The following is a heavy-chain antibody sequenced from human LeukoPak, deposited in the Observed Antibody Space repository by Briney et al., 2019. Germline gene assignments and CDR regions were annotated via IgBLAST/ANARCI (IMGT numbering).Heavy chain of an antibody. CDR2: IFHSGST. J-gene: IGHJ6*04. D-gene: IGHD3-10*01. CDR1: GGSISSGYY. V-gene: IGHV4-38-2*01. CDR3: ARASGSYGSGSYYYYGMDV. Sequence: SETLSLTCAVSGGSISSGYYWGWIRQPPGKGLEWIGSIFHSGSTYYNPSLKSRVNMSVDTSKNQISLKLGSVTAADTAVYYCARASGSYGSGSYYYYGMDVWGKGTTVTVSS.